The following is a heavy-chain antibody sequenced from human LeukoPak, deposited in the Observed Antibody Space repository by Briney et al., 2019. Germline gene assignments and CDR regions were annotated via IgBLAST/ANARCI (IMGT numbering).Heavy chain of an antibody. CDR1: GFTFRNYR. Sequence: GGSLRLSCAASGFTFRNYRMSWVRQAPGKGLEWVANIKQDGSEKNYVDSVKGRFTISRGNAKNSVYLQMNSLSVEDTAMYYCARDSSSWYDYWGQGTLVTVSS. V-gene: IGHV3-7*01. J-gene: IGHJ4*02. D-gene: IGHD6-13*01. CDR2: IKQDGSEK. CDR3: ARDSSSWYDY.